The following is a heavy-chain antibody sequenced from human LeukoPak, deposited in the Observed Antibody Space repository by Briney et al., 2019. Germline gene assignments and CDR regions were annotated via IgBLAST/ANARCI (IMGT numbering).Heavy chain of an antibody. D-gene: IGHD3/OR15-3a*01. CDR3: VKFPDW. Sequence: GGSLRLSCSASGFXFGTFAIHWVRQAPGKGLEYISTISSIGGGTDYADSVKGRFTISGDNSKNTLFLQMSSLRAEDTAVYYCVKFPDWWGQGTLVTVSS. J-gene: IGHJ4*02. CDR2: ISSIGGGT. V-gene: IGHV3-64D*09. CDR1: GFXFGTFA.